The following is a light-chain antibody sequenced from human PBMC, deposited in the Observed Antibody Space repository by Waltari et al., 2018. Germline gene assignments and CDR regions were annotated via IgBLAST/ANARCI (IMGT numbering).Light chain of an antibody. CDR1: QSLTTTS. Sequence: ENVLTQSPGTVSLSPGERATLSCRASQSLTTTSLAWYQATPGQAPRLLIYGASSRAAGVPKRFSGSGSGTEFTLIISSVAPEDFAVFYCQQYDTMPHTFGQGTKLEIK. CDR3: QQYDTMPHT. J-gene: IGKJ2*01. V-gene: IGKV3-20*01. CDR2: GAS.